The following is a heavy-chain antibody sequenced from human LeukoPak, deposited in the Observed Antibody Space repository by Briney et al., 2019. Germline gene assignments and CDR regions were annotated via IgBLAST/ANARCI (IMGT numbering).Heavy chain of an antibody. V-gene: IGHV3-23*01. J-gene: IGHJ5*02. D-gene: IGHD6-6*01. Sequence: GGSLRLSCAASGFTFSSYAMNWVRQAPGKGLEWVSAISGGGGSTYYADSVKGRFTISRDNSKNTPYLQMNSLRADDTAVYYCAKDSSSSPHWFDPWGQGTLVTVSS. CDR2: ISGGGGST. CDR1: GFTFSSYA. CDR3: AKDSSSSPHWFDP.